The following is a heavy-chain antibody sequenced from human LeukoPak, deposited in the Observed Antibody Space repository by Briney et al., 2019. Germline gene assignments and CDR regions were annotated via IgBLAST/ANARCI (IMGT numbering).Heavy chain of an antibody. V-gene: IGHV4-4*07. D-gene: IGHD2-21*02. J-gene: IGHJ4*02. Sequence: SETLSLTCSVSGGSINNYYWSWIRQPAGEGLEWIGRIYPSGSTDYAPSIKSRVTMSVDTSNNQFSLKLTSVTAADTAVYYCARDSALGHCGGDCYPDYWGQGTLVTVSS. CDR3: ARDSALGHCGGDCYPDY. CDR1: GGSINNYY. CDR2: IYPSGST.